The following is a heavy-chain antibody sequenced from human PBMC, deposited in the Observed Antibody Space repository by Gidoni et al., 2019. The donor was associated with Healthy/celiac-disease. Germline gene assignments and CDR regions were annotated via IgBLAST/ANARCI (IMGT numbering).Heavy chain of an antibody. CDR1: GGSICSGGYY. D-gene: IGHD3-9*01. CDR3: AIGYYDILTGYTFQH. J-gene: IGHJ1*01. CDR2: IYYSGST. V-gene: IGHV4-31*03. Sequence: QVQLQESGPALVKPSQPLSPTCTVSGGSICSGGYYWSWIRQHPGKGLEWIGYIYYSGSTYYNPSLKSRVTIAVDTSKNQFSLKLSSVTAADTAVYYCAIGYYDILTGYTFQHWGQGTLVTVSS.